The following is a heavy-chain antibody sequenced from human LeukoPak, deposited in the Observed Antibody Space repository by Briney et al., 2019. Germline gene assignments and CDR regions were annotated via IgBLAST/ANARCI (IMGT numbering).Heavy chain of an antibody. CDR1: GGSISSYY. CDR2: IYYSGRT. Sequence: SETLSLTCTVSGGSISSYYWSWIRQPPGKGLEWIGYIYYSGRTNYNPSLKSRATISVAPSKNHFYLKLSSVTDADTAVYYCAREVAVAGAYYYYYYMDVWGKGTTV. D-gene: IGHD6-19*01. CDR3: AREVAVAGAYYYYYYMDV. J-gene: IGHJ6*03. V-gene: IGHV4-59*01.